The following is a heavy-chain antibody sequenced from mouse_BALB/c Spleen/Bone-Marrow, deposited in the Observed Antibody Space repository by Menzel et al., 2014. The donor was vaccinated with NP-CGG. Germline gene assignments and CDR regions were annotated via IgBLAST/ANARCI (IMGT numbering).Heavy chain of an antibody. CDR2: IYPYNGGT. D-gene: IGHD1-1*01. J-gene: IGHJ4*01. V-gene: IGHV1S29*02. CDR3: ARYGSSPYYAMDY. CDR1: GYTFTDYN. Sequence: VQLQQPGPELVKPWASVKISCKASGYTFTDYNMHWVKQSHGKSLEWIGYIYPYNGGTGYNQKFKSKATLTVDNSSSTAYMELRSLTSEDSAVYYCARYGSSPYYAMDYWGQGTSVTVSS.